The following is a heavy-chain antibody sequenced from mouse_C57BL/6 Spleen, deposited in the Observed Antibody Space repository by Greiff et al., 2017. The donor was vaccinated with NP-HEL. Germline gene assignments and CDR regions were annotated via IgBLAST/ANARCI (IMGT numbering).Heavy chain of an antibody. J-gene: IGHJ2*01. Sequence: VQLQQSGPELVKPGASVKISCKASGYTFTDYYMNWVKQSHGKSLEWIGDINPNNGGTSYNQKFKGKATLTVDKSSSTAYMERRSLTSEDSAVYYCARCCPWGRDYFDYWGQGTTLTVSA. CDR3: ARCCPWGRDYFDY. CDR1: GYTFTDYY. D-gene: IGHD3-3*01. CDR2: INPNNGGT. V-gene: IGHV1-26*01.